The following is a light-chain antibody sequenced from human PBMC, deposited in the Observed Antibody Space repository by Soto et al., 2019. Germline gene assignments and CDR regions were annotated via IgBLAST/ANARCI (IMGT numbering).Light chain of an antibody. CDR2: GAS. CDR1: QSVSST. CDR3: QQYKDWPLT. Sequence: EIVMTQSPATLSVSPGERATLSRRASQSVSSTFAWYQQKPGQAPRLLIYGASTRATGIPARFSGSGSGTEFTLTISSLQSEDFALYYCQQYKDWPLTFGGGTKVDI. J-gene: IGKJ4*01. V-gene: IGKV3-15*01.